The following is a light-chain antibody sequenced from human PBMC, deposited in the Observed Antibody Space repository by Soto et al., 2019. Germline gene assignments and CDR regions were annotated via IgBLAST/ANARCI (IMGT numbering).Light chain of an antibody. CDR2: EVS. CDR3: ISYTSSSTSYV. Sequence: QSVLTQPASVSGSPGQSITISCTGTSSDVGGYNYVAWYQQHPGKVPRLMIYEVSNRPSGVSNRFSGSKSGSTASRTISGLQAEDEADYYCISYTSSSTSYVFGTGTKLTVL. J-gene: IGLJ1*01. CDR1: SSDVGGYNY. V-gene: IGLV2-14*01.